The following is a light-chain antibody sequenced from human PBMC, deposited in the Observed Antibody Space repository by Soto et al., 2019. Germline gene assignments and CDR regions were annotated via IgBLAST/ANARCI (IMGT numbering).Light chain of an antibody. CDR2: DAS. Sequence: DNQMTQSPSTLSASVGDRVTITCRASQSISSKLAWYQQKPGKAPKVLIYDASSLKSGVTSRFSGSGSGTEFTLTISSLQPDDSATYYCQQYDNYPITFGGGTKVEIK. CDR3: QQYDNYPIT. V-gene: IGKV1-5*01. CDR1: QSISSK. J-gene: IGKJ4*01.